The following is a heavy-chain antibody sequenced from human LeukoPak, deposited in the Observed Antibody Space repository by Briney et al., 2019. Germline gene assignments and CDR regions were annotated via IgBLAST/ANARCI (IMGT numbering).Heavy chain of an antibody. V-gene: IGHV3-7*01. Sequence: GGSLRLSCAASGFTFTSYWMSWVRQAPGKGLLWVANIKTDGSEKYYVDSVKGRFTISRDNAKNSLYLQMNSLRAEDTAVYYCATYSSLNRREFQFWGQGTLLTVSS. J-gene: IGHJ1*01. CDR3: ATYSSLNRREFQF. CDR2: IKTDGSEK. CDR1: GFTFTSYW. D-gene: IGHD3-22*01.